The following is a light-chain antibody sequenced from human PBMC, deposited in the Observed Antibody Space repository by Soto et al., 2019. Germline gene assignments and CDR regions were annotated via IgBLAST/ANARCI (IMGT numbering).Light chain of an antibody. V-gene: IGKV3-20*01. CDR1: QSVRNNY. J-gene: IGKJ2*01. CDR2: GSS. Sequence: EVVLTQSPGTLSFSPGERATLSCRASQSVRNNYLAWYQQKPGQSPKLLIFGSSDRATGIPDRFSGSGSGTDFTLTISRLEPEDFAVYYCQQYGSSPPYTFGQGTKLEIK. CDR3: QQYGSSPPYT.